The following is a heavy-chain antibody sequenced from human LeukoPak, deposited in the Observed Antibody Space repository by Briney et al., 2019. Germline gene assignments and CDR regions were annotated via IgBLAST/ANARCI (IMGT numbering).Heavy chain of an antibody. CDR3: ARDPTRGDLSVY. V-gene: IGHV1-2*02. D-gene: IGHD5-12*01. Sequence: ASVKVSCKASGYRFTGYYMHWLRQVPGQGLEWMGWINPETGDPYYGQKFLGRVTMTRDTSISTAYMELSRLTSDDMAVYYCARDPTRGDLSVYWGQGSLVTVSS. CDR2: INPETGDP. J-gene: IGHJ4*02. CDR1: GYRFTGYY.